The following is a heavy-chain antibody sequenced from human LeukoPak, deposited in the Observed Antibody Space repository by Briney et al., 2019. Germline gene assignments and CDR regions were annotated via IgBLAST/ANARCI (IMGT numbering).Heavy chain of an antibody. CDR3: AKPLVNYYDSSGYYGFDY. V-gene: IGHV3-30*18. CDR2: ISYDGSNK. J-gene: IGHJ4*02. CDR1: GFTFSSYG. D-gene: IGHD3-22*01. Sequence: PGRSLRLSCAASGFTFSSYGMHWVRQAPGKGLEWVAVISYDGSNKYYADSVKGRFTISRDNSKNTLYLQMNSLRAEDTAVYYCAKPLVNYYDSSGYYGFDYWGQGTLVTVSS.